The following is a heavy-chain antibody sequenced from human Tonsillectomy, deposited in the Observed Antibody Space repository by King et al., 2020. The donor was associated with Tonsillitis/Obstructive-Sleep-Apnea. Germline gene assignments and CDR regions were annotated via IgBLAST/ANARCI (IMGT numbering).Heavy chain of an antibody. CDR3: ARDIEYSSSSPNYFDY. CDR2: ISSSGSTI. J-gene: IGHJ4*02. CDR1: GFTFSSYE. D-gene: IGHD6-6*01. V-gene: IGHV3-48*03. Sequence: VQLVESGGGLVQPGGSLRLSCAASGFTFSSYEMNWVRQAPGKGLEWVSYISSSGSTIYYADSVKGRFTISRDNAKNSLYLQMNSLRAEDTAVYYCARDIEYSSSSPNYFDYWGQGTLVTVSS.